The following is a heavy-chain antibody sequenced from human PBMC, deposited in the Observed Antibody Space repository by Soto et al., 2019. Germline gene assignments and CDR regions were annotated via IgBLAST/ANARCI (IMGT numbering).Heavy chain of an antibody. CDR3: ARGVTDSSSGSSQQYYYYYMDV. J-gene: IGHJ6*03. V-gene: IGHV4-34*01. CDR2: INHSGST. Sequence: SETLSLTCAVYGGSFSGYYWSWIRQPPGKGLEWIGEINHSGSTNYNPSLKSRVTISVDTSKNQFSLKLSSVTAADTAVYYCARGVTDSSSGSSQQYYYYYMDVWGKGTTVTVSS. CDR1: GGSFSGYY. D-gene: IGHD6-13*01.